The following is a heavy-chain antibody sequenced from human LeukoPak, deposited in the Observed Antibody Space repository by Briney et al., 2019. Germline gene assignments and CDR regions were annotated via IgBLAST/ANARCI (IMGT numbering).Heavy chain of an antibody. J-gene: IGHJ6*03. CDR3: ARNGTRSVSDFYYYMDV. CDR1: GGSISSYY. D-gene: IGHD3-10*01. CDR2: LYHNGGT. V-gene: IGHV4-59*08. Sequence: SETLSLTCTVSGGSISSYYWSWTRQSPGKGLEWIGHLYHNGGTNYNPSLKSRVTMSLDTSKNQFSLRVNSVTAADSAVYYCARNGTRSVSDFYYYMDVWGKGTTVTVSS.